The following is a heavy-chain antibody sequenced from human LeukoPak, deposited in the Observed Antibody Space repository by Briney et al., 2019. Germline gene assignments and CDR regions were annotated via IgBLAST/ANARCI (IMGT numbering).Heavy chain of an antibody. J-gene: IGHJ4*02. CDR2: IYYSGST. D-gene: IGHD3-22*01. CDR3: ARAYYDSSGLNFDY. Sequence: SETLSLTCTVSGDSISSYYWSWIRQPPGKGLEWIGYIYYSGSTNYNPSLKSRVTISVDTSKHQFSLKLSSVTAADTAVYYCARAYYDSSGLNFDYWGQGTLVTVSS. V-gene: IGHV4-59*01. CDR1: GDSISSYY.